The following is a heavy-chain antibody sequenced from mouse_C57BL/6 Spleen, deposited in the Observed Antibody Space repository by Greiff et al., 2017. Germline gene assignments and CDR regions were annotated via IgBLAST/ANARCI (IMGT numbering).Heavy chain of an antibody. V-gene: IGHV1-69*01. D-gene: IGHD1-1*01. Sequence: QVQLKQPGAELVMPGASVKLSCKASGYTFTSYWMHWVKQRPGQGLEWIGEIDPSDSYTNYNQKFKGKSTLTVDKSSSTAYMQLSSLTSEDSAVYYCARSHYYGSSYTYAMDYWGQGTSVTVSS. CDR3: ARSHYYGSSYTYAMDY. CDR1: GYTFTSYW. J-gene: IGHJ4*01. CDR2: IDPSDSYT.